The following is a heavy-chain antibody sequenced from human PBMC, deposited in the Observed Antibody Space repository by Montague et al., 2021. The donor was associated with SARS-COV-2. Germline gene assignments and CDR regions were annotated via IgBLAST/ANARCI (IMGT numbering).Heavy chain of an antibody. CDR2: PHYESKWYN. J-gene: IGHJ6*02. Sequence: CAISGDSVFRNSAAWDWLTPSLSSLIHLLCRPHYESKWYNDNALSVKSRITINPDTSKNQFSLQLNSVTPEDTAVYYCAREQQWLGAVYYYYGMDVWGQGTTVTVSS. CDR3: AREQQWLGAVYYYYGMDV. D-gene: IGHD6-19*01. CDR1: GDSVFRNSAA. V-gene: IGHV6-1*01.